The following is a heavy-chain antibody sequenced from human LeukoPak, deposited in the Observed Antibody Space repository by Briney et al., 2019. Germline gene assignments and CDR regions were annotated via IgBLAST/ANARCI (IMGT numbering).Heavy chain of an antibody. V-gene: IGHV4-34*01. CDR2: INHSGST. D-gene: IGHD1-7*01. CDR3: ARGKLELRYYYYYMDV. CDR1: GGSFSGYY. Sequence: SETLSLTCAVYGGSFSGYYWSWIRQPPGKGLEWIGEINHSGSTNYNPSLKSRVTISVDTSKNQFSLKLSSVTAADTVVYYCARGKLELRYYYYYMDVWGKGTTVTVSS. J-gene: IGHJ6*03.